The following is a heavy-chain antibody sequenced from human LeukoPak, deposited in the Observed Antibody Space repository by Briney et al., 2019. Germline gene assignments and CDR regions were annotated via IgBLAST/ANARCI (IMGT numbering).Heavy chain of an antibody. D-gene: IGHD3-3*01. V-gene: IGHV4-34*01. J-gene: IGHJ4*02. Sequence: SETLSLTCAVYGGSFSGYYWSWIRQPPGKGLEWIGEINHSGSTNYNPSLKSRVTISVDTSKNQFSLKLSSVTAADTAAYYCAGFDFWSGYYDYWGQGTLVTVSS. CDR1: GGSFSGYY. CDR3: AGFDFWSGYYDY. CDR2: INHSGST.